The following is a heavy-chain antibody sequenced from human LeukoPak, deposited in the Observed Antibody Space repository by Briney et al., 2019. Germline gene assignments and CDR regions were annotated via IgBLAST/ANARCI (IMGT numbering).Heavy chain of an antibody. CDR3: ATVRGGSGTYYNDY. CDR1: GFTFRNYG. CDR2: IWYDGSNK. D-gene: IGHD3-10*01. J-gene: IGHJ4*02. Sequence: GGSLRLSCAASGFTFRNYGMEWVRQAPGKGLEWVAVIWYDGSNKYYADSVKGRFTISRDNSKNTLYLQMNSLRAEDTSVYYCATVRGGSGTYYNDYWSQGTLVTVSS. V-gene: IGHV3-33*01.